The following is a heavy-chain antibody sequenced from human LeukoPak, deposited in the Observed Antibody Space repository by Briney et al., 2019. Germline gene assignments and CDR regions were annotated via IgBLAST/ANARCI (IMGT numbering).Heavy chain of an antibody. CDR2: IIPIFGTA. V-gene: IGHV1-69*05. Sequence: SVKVSCKASGGTFSSYAISCVRQAPGQGLEWMGGIIPIFGTANYAQKFQGRVTITTDESTSTAYMELSSLRSEDTAVYYCARGDRFTPYAFDIWGQGTMVTVSS. CDR3: ARGDRFTPYAFDI. J-gene: IGHJ3*02. CDR1: GGTFSSYA. D-gene: IGHD2-15*01.